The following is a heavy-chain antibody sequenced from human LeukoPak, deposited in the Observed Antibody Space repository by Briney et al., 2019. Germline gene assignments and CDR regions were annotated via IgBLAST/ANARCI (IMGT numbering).Heavy chain of an antibody. CDR2: IYYSGST. Sequence: SETLSLTCTVSGGSITSGGYYWSWIRQYPGKGLEWIGYIYYSGSTYYSPSLKSRVTISVDTSENQFSLKLTSVTAADSAVYYCARRCSSTNCIKNAFDIWGQGTMVTVSS. D-gene: IGHD2-2*01. V-gene: IGHV4-31*03. CDR1: GGSITSGGYY. CDR3: ARRCSSTNCIKNAFDI. J-gene: IGHJ3*02.